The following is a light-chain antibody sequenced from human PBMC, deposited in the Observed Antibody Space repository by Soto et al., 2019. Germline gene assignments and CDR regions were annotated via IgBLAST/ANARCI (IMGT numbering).Light chain of an antibody. CDR3: GTWDSGLSVVV. CDR1: NSNIGNKD. Sequence: QSVLTQPPSVSAAPGKKVTISCSGSNSNIGNKDVSWYQQFPGTAPKLLIYDNNRRPSGIPDRFSASKSGTLATLAITGLQAGDEADYYCGTWDSGLSVVVFGGGTKVTVL. J-gene: IGLJ2*01. V-gene: IGLV1-51*01. CDR2: DNN.